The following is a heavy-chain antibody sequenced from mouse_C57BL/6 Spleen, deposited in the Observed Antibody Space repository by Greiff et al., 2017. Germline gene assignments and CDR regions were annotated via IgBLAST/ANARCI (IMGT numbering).Heavy chain of an antibody. V-gene: IGHV3-6*01. Sequence: EVKLEESGPGLVKPSQSLSLTCSVTGYSITSGYYWNWIRQFPGNKLEWMGYISYDGSNNYNPSLKNRISITRDTSKNQFFLKLNSVTTEVTATYYCARELFPSFDYWGQGTTLTVSS. CDR1: GYSITSGYY. D-gene: IGHD1-1*01. J-gene: IGHJ2*01. CDR3: ARELFPSFDY. CDR2: ISYDGSN.